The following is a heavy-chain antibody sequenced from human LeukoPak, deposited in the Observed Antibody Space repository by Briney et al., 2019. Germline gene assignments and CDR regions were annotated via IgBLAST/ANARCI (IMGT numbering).Heavy chain of an antibody. Sequence: GGSVRLSCGVSGFTFSRFPMHWVRQAPGKGLEWVAVISYDASNKYYADSVKGRFTISRDNAKNSLYLQMNSLRAEDTAVYYCARKGWLVSLYYYYYMDVWGKGTTVTISS. CDR3: ARKGWLVSLYYYYYMDV. CDR1: GFTFSRFP. V-gene: IGHV3-30*04. CDR2: ISYDASNK. D-gene: IGHD6-19*01. J-gene: IGHJ6*03.